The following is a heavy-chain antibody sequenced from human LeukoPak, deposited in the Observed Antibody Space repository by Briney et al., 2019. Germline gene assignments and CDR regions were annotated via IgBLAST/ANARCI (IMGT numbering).Heavy chain of an antibody. V-gene: IGHV4-61*02. Sequence: SETLSLTCTVSHDSISSGSYYWSWIRQPAGKGLEWIGRIYTSGNTDYNPSLKSRVSISVDTSKNQFSLRVNTVTAADTAVYYCARDRGLSIAYYMGVWGKGTTVTISS. CDR3: ARDRGLSIAYYMGV. CDR1: HDSISSGSYY. J-gene: IGHJ6*03. D-gene: IGHD3-10*01. CDR2: IYTSGNT.